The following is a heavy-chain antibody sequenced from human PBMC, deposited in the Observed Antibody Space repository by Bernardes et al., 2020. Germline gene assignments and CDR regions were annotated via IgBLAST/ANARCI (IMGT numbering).Heavy chain of an antibody. CDR3: ARRQCSSTSCYQAFDY. V-gene: IGHV5-51*01. Sequence: GASLKISCKGSGYSVTRYWIGWVRPMPGKGLEWMGIIYPGDSDTRYSPSFQGQVTISADKSISTAYLQWSSLKASDTAMYYCARRQCSSTSCYQAFDYWGQGTLVTVSS. J-gene: IGHJ4*02. CDR2: IYPGDSDT. CDR1: GYSVTRYW. D-gene: IGHD2-2*01.